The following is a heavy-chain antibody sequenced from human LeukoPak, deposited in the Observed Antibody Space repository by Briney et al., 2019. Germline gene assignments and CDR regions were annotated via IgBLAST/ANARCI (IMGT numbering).Heavy chain of an antibody. Sequence: SETLSLTCTVSGGSISSSDYYWNWIRQPPGKGLEWTGRISYSGSTYYNPSLKSRVTMSVDTSKNQFSLELSSVTAADTAVYYCARRAIPAAGTFDPWGQGTLVTVSS. D-gene: IGHD6-13*01. J-gene: IGHJ5*02. CDR1: GGSISSSDYY. CDR3: ARRAIPAAGTFDP. CDR2: ISYSGST. V-gene: IGHV4-39*01.